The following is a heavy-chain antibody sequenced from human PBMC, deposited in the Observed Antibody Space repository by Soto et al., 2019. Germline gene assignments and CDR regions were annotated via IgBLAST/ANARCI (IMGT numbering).Heavy chain of an antibody. Sequence: PSETLSLTCAVSGGSISSGGYSWSWIRQPPGKGLEWIGYIYHSGSTYYNPSLKSRVTISVDRSKNQFSLKLSSVTAADTAVYYCASGHCSSTSCYTNGFDPWGQGTLVTVSS. CDR1: GGSISSGGYS. D-gene: IGHD2-2*02. CDR3: ASGHCSSTSCYTNGFDP. J-gene: IGHJ5*02. V-gene: IGHV4-30-2*01. CDR2: IYHSGST.